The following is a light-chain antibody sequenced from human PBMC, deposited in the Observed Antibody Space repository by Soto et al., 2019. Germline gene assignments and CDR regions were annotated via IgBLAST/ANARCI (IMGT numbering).Light chain of an antibody. CDR2: ENN. J-gene: IGLJ1*01. Sequence: QSVLTQPPPVSAAPGQKVPISCSGSSPNIGNNYVSWYQQLPGTAPKLLIYENNKRPSGIPDRFSGSKSGTSATLGITGLQTGDEADYYCGTWDSSLSAYVFGTGNKVTVL. V-gene: IGLV1-51*02. CDR3: GTWDSSLSAYV. CDR1: SPNIGNNY.